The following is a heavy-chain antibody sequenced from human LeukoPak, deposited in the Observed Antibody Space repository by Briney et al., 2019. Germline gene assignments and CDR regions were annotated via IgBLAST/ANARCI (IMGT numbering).Heavy chain of an antibody. D-gene: IGHD2-15*01. V-gene: IGHV4-31*03. CDR2: TYYSGST. Sequence: PSETLSLTCTVSGRSVTRGGYYWGWIRQNPGKGLEWIGYTYYSGSTSYHPSLKTRVTISVDTSKNQFSLRVTSVTAADTAVYYCARAPGLGYCSGDSCPRAFDIWGQGTTVTVSS. J-gene: IGHJ3*02. CDR1: GRSVTRGGYY. CDR3: ARAPGLGYCSGDSCPRAFDI.